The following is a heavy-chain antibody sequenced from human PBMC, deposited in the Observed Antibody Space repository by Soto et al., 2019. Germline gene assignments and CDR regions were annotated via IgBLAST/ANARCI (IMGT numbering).Heavy chain of an antibody. V-gene: IGHV1-18*04. CDR2: ISAYNGNT. CDR3: ARVGDILVVGPWFDP. Sequence: ASVKVSCKASGYTFTDYGISWVRQAPGQGLEWIGWISAYNGNTNNAQKLQDRVTMTTDSSTSTAYMELRSLRSDDTAVYYCARVGDILVVGPWFDPCGQAPLVTVSS. D-gene: IGHD2-2*01. J-gene: IGHJ5*02. CDR1: GYTFTDYG.